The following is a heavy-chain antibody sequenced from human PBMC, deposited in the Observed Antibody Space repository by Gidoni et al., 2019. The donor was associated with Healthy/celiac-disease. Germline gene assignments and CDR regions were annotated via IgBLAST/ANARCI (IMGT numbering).Heavy chain of an antibody. D-gene: IGHD3-3*01. Sequence: QLQLQESGPGLVKPSETLSLTCTVSGGSISSSSYYWGWIRQPPGKGLEWIGSIYYSGSTYYNPSLKSRVTISVDTSKNQFSLKLSSVTAADTALYYCARGGRITIFGVAAYFDYWGQGTLVTVSS. CDR3: ARGGRITIFGVAAYFDY. CDR1: GGSISSSSYY. CDR2: IYYSGST. V-gene: IGHV4-39*07. J-gene: IGHJ4*02.